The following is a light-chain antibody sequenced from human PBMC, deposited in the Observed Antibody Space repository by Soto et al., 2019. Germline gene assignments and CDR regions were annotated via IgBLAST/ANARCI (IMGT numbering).Light chain of an antibody. CDR1: QSIGRW. CDR3: QQYNSNSEIS. CDR2: KAS. V-gene: IGKV1-5*03. J-gene: IGKJ3*01. Sequence: DIQMTQSPSTLSASVGDRVTITCRASQSIGRWLAWYQQKPGKAPKLLIYKASTLESGVPSRFSGSGSGTDFTLTISSLQPDVFATYYCQQYNSNSEISFGPGTKVDIK.